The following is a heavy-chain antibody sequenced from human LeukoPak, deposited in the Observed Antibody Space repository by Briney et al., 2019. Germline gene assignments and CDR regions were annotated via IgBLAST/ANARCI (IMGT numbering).Heavy chain of an antibody. D-gene: IGHD5-24*01. V-gene: IGHV1-46*01. CDR2: INPSGGGT. CDR1: GYTFTTYY. Sequence: GASVKVSCKASGYTFTTYYMHWVRQAPGQGLVWMGVINPSGGGTRYAQKFQGRVTMTRDTSTSTVYMELSSLRSEDTAVYYCASGYKTVSVFDHWGQGTLVTVSS. CDR3: ASGYKTVSVFDH. J-gene: IGHJ4*02.